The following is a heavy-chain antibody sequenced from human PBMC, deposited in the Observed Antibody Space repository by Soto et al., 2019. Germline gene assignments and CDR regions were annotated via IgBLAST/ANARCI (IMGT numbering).Heavy chain of an antibody. CDR1: GFTFSSYW. Sequence: GGSLRLSCAASGFTFSSYWMHWVRQAPGKGLVWVSRINSDGSSTSYADSVKGRFTISRDNAKNTLYLQMNSLRAEDTAVYYCARDLRSSGWYYYYYYGMDVWGQGTTVTVSS. V-gene: IGHV3-74*01. CDR2: INSDGSST. D-gene: IGHD6-19*01. CDR3: ARDLRSSGWYYYYYYGMDV. J-gene: IGHJ6*02.